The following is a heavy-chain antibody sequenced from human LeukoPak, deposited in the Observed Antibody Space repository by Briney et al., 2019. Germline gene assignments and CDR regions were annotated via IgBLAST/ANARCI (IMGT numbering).Heavy chain of an antibody. J-gene: IGHJ4*02. V-gene: IGHV3-66*01. D-gene: IGHD2/OR15-2a*01. CDR3: ARDEDTSALSEY. CDR1: GFTVRNNY. CDR2: IYSGGST. Sequence: QPGGSLRLSCAASGFTVRNNYMSWVRQAPGKGLEWVSVIYSGGSTYYADSVKGRFTISRDNSKNTLYLQMNSLRAEDTAVYYCARDEDTSALSEYWGQGTLVTVSS.